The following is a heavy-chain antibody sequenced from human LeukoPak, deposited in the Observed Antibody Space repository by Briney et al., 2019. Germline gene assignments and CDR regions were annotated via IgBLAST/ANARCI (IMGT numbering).Heavy chain of an antibody. CDR3: AKDFGYYYDSSGFSLDI. CDR2: IKQDGSEK. Sequence: PGGSLRLSCAASGFTFSSYVMSWVRQAPGKGLEWVANIKQDGSEKYYVDSVKGRFTISRDNAKNSLYLQMNSLRAEDTALYYCAKDFGYYYDSSGFSLDIWGQGTMVTVSS. D-gene: IGHD3-22*01. J-gene: IGHJ3*02. CDR1: GFTFSSYV. V-gene: IGHV3-7*03.